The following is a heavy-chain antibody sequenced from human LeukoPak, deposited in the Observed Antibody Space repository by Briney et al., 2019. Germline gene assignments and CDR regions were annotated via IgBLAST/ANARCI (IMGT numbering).Heavy chain of an antibody. CDR1: GGSISSYY. CDR2: IYYSGST. D-gene: IGHD3-16*02. V-gene: IGHV4-59*12. J-gene: IGHJ4*02. Sequence: SETLSLTCTVSGGSISSYYWSWIRQPPGKGLEWIGYIYYSGSTNYNPSLKSRVTISVDTSKNQFSLKLSSVTAADTAVYYCARESSAVRAPRVIDYWGQGTLVTVSS. CDR3: ARESSAVRAPRVIDY.